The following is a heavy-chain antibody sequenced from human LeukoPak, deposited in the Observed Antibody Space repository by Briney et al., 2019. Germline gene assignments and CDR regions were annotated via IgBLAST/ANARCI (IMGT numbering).Heavy chain of an antibody. V-gene: IGHV1-69*05. Sequence: GASVKVSCKASGGTFSSYAISWVRQAPGQGLEWMGRIIPIFGTANYAQEFQGRVTITTDESTSTAYMELSSLRSEDTAVYYCAVEMATISYYFDYWGQGTLVTVSS. CDR2: IIPIFGTA. CDR1: GGTFSSYA. CDR3: AVEMATISYYFDY. D-gene: IGHD5-24*01. J-gene: IGHJ4*02.